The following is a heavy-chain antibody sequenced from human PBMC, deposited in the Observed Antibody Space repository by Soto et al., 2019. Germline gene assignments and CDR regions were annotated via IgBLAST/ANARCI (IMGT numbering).Heavy chain of an antibody. Sequence: QVQLVESGGGVVQPEKSLRLSCAASGFIFSNYGMHWVRQAPGKGLEWVAVIWYDGNKEYYADAVKGRVISSRDNSRNTVYLQMNSLRAEDTAVYYCARDRAVYYYHWLDTWGQGTLVTVSS. J-gene: IGHJ5*02. V-gene: IGHV3-33*01. D-gene: IGHD3-3*02. CDR1: GFIFSNYG. CDR3: ARDRAVYYYHWLDT. CDR2: IWYDGNKE.